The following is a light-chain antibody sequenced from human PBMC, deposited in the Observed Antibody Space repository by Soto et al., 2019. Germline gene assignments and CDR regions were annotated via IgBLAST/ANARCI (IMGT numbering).Light chain of an antibody. CDR1: QDINNY. V-gene: IGKV1-33*01. CDR2: DAS. Sequence: DINMTQSPSSLSASFGDRVTITFQASQDINNYLNWYQQKPGQAPKLLIYDASGLEVGVPSRFSGSGSGTHFTLTISGLQPEDIATYYCQQFGDLTFIFGQGTRLEIK. J-gene: IGKJ5*01. CDR3: QQFGDLTFI.